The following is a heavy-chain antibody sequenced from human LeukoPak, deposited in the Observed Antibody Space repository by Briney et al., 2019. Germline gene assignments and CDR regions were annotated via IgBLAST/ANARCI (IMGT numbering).Heavy chain of an antibody. CDR1: GGSFSGYS. D-gene: IGHD6-13*01. Sequence: PSETLSLTCAVYGGSFSGYSWSWIRQPPGKGLEWIGYIYHSGSTYYNPSLKSRVTISVDRSKSQFSLKLSSVTAADTAVYYCARAYSSSWYRDWFDPWGQGTLVTVSS. CDR3: ARAYSSSWYRDWFDP. V-gene: IGHV4-30-2*01. CDR2: IYHSGST. J-gene: IGHJ5*02.